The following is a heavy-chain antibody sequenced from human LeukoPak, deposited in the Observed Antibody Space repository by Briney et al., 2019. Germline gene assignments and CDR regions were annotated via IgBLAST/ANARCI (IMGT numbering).Heavy chain of an antibody. CDR3: ARDPAEADC. CDR1: GFTFSSYW. CDR2: INHNGNVN. V-gene: IGHV3-7*01. J-gene: IGHJ4*02. Sequence: GGSLRLSCAASGFTFSSYWMNWARQAPGKGLEWVASINHNGNVNYYVDSVKGRFTISRDNAKNSSYLQMNGLRAEDTAVYYCARDPAEADCWGQGTLVTVSS.